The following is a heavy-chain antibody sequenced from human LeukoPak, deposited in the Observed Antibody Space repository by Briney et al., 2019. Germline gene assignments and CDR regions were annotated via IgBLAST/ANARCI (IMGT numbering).Heavy chain of an antibody. V-gene: IGHV4-61*02. CDR3: AKFGDSSGYYYVTYHGFDY. D-gene: IGHD3-22*01. Sequence: SETLSLTCTVSGGSISSGSYYWSWIRQPAGKGLEWIGRIYTSGSTNYNPSLKSRVTISVDTSENQFSLKLSSVTAADTAVYYCAKFGDSSGYYYVTYHGFDYWGQGTLVTVSS. CDR1: GGSISSGSYY. J-gene: IGHJ4*02. CDR2: IYTSGST.